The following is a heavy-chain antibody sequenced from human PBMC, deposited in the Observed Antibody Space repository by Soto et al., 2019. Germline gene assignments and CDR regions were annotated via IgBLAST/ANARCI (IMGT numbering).Heavy chain of an antibody. V-gene: IGHV4-30-2*01. CDR3: AREMSYYFDS. CDR1: GDSISRDGSS. J-gene: IGHJ4*01. Sequence: QVQLQESGSGLVKPSQTLVLTCTVSGDSISRDGSSWSWLRQPPGKGLEWIGYINHSGATYYNPSLKSRVTTSVDKSKNQFSLSLASVTAADTAVYYCAREMSYYFDSWGHGTLVTVSS. CDR2: INHSGAT.